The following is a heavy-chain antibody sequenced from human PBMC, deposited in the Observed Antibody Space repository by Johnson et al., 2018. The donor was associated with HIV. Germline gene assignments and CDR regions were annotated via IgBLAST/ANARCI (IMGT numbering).Heavy chain of an antibody. CDR2: VNPNGDST. D-gene: IGHD2-15*01. CDR3: ARGGGRSYEAFDI. Sequence: MQLVESGGGLAKPAWSPRLSCAASQFIFSNYYMNCVRQAPGNGLELVGQVNPNGDSTYLIDSGKDRFTISRDNAKNSLYLQMNSLRAEDTAVYYCARGGGRSYEAFDIWGQGTMVTVSS. CDR1: QFIFSNYY. J-gene: IGHJ3*02. V-gene: IGHV3-25*03.